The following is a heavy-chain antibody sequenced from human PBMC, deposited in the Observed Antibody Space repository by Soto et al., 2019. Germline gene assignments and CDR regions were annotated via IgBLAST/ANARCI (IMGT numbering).Heavy chain of an antibody. V-gene: IGHV3-30*03. J-gene: IGHJ6*02. D-gene: IGHD3-3*01. CDR1: GFTFSSYG. Sequence: GGSLRLSCAASGFTFSSYGMHWVRQAPGKGLEWVAVISYDGSNKYYADSVKGRFTISRDNSKNTLYLQMNSLRAEDTAVYYCARFLEWSSYGMDVWGQGTTVTVSS. CDR3: ARFLEWSSYGMDV. CDR2: ISYDGSNK.